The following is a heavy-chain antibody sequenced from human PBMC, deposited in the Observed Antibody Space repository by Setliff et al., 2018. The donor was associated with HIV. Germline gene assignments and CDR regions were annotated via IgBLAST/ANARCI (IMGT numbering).Heavy chain of an antibody. V-gene: IGHV4-59*11. CDR2: ISYYATT. CDR3: ARGGTSSNWFRA. J-gene: IGHJ5*02. D-gene: IGHD2-2*01. Sequence: SETLSLTCTVSGDSISSHYWSWMRQPPGKGLEWIGSISYYATTNYNPSLKSRVTMSLDTSKNQLSLKLTSVTAADTAVYYCARGGTSSNWFRAWGQGTLVTVSS. CDR1: GDSISSHY.